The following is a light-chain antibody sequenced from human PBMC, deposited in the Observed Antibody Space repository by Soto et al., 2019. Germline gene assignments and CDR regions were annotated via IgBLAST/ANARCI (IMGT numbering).Light chain of an antibody. J-gene: IGLJ2*01. V-gene: IGLV4-69*01. CDR3: QTWGAGFSVV. CDR2: VNTDGSH. Sequence: QLVLTQSPSASASLGASVKLTCTLSSGHSSYDIAWHQQQPEKGPRYLMKVNTDGSHNKGDGIPDRFSGSSSGAERYLTISSLQSEDEADYYCQTWGAGFSVVFGGGTKLTVL. CDR1: SGHSSYD.